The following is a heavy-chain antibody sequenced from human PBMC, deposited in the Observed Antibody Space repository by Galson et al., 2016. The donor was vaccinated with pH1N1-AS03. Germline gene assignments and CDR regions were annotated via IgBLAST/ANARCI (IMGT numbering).Heavy chain of an antibody. CDR3: ARDESGYMY. CDR1: GYTFTGYY. V-gene: IGHV1-2*02. J-gene: IGHJ4*02. Sequence: SVKVSCKASGYTFTGYYMHWVRQAPGQGLEWMAWINPNSGGTNYAQKFQGRVTMTTDTSTNTAYMELRSLTSDDTAVYYCARDESGYMYWGQGTLVTVSS. CDR2: INPNSGGT. D-gene: IGHD3-3*01.